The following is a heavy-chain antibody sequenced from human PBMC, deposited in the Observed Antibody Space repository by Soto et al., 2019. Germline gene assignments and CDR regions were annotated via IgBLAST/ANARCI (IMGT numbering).Heavy chain of an antibody. CDR3: ARVKIRSRITTHYGMDV. Sequence: QVQLVQSGAEVKKPGASVKVSCKASGYTFTSYGISWVRQAPGQGLEWMGWISAYNGNTNYAQKLQGRVTMTTDTSTSTAYRELRSLRSDDTAVYYCARVKIRSRITTHYGMDVWGQGTTVTVSS. CDR1: GYTFTSYG. V-gene: IGHV1-18*01. CDR2: ISAYNGNT. D-gene: IGHD3-3*01. J-gene: IGHJ6*02.